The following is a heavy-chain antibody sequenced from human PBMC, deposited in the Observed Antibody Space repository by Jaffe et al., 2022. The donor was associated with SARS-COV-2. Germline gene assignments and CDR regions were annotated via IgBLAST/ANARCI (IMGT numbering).Heavy chain of an antibody. CDR1: GYTFSNHG. CDR2: LSPYNGNT. CDR3: AREGVIVVGATGEHYYFGMDV. J-gene: IGHJ6*02. Sequence: QVQLEQSGAEVKKPGASVKVSCKASGYTFSNHGISWVRQAPGQGLEWMGWLSPYNGNTNYAQNLQGRVTMTTDTSTSTAYMELRSLRSDDTAVYYCAREGVIVVGATGEHYYFGMDVWGQGTTVTVSS. V-gene: IGHV1-18*01. D-gene: IGHD3-22*01.